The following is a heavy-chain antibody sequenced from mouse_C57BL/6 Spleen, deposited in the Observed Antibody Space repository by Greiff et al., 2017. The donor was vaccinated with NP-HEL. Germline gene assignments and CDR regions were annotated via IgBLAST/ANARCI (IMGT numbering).Heavy chain of an antibody. Sequence: EVQLQQSGPELVKPGASVKISCKASGYTFTDYYMNWVKQSHGKSLEWIGDINPNNGGTSYNQKFKGKATLTVDKSSSTAYMELRSLTSEDSAVYYCARRVAATVVADWYFDVGGTGTTVTVSS. D-gene: IGHD1-1*01. CDR3: ARRVAATVVADWYFDV. CDR1: GYTFTDYY. J-gene: IGHJ1*03. CDR2: INPNNGGT. V-gene: IGHV1-26*01.